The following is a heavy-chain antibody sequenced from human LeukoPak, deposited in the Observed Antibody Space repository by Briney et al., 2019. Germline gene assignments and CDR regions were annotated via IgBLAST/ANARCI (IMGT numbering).Heavy chain of an antibody. CDR2: IIPIFGTA. CDR3: MVRGEYYYYYMDV. J-gene: IGHJ6*03. D-gene: IGHD3-10*01. V-gene: IGHV1-69*06. CDR1: GGTFSSYA. Sequence: SVKVSCKASGGTFSSYAISWVRQAPGQGLEWMGGIIPIFGTANYAQKFQGRVTITADKSTSTAYMEMSSLRSEDTAVYYCMVRGEYYYYYMDVWGKGTTVTVSS.